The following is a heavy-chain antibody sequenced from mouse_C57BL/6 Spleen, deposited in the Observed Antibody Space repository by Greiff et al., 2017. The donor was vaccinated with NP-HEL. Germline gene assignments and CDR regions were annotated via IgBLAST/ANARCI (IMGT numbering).Heavy chain of an antibody. Sequence: EVMLVESEGGLVQPGSSMKLSCTASGFTFSDYYMAWVRQVPEKGLEWVANINYDGSSTYYLDSLKSRFIISRDNAKNILYLQMSSLKSEDTATYYCARIYYDSDGDFDYWGQGTTLTVSS. V-gene: IGHV5-16*01. CDR3: ARIYYDSDGDFDY. CDR2: INYDGSST. CDR1: GFTFSDYY. D-gene: IGHD2-4*01. J-gene: IGHJ2*01.